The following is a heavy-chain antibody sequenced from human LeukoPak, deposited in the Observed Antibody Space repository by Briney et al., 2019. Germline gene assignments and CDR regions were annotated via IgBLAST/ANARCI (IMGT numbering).Heavy chain of an antibody. Sequence: PSETLSLTRTVSGGSISSGSYYWSWIRQPAGKGLEWIGRIYTSGSTNYNPSLKSRVTISVDTSKNQFSLKLSSVTAADTAVYYCARYCSSTSCYHWFDPWGQGTLVTVSS. J-gene: IGHJ5*02. CDR1: GGSISSGSYY. CDR3: ARYCSSTSCYHWFDP. V-gene: IGHV4-61*02. CDR2: IYTSGST. D-gene: IGHD2-2*01.